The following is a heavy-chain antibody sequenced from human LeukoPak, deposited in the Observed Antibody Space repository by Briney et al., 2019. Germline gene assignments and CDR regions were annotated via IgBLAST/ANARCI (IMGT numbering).Heavy chain of an antibody. Sequence: GRSLRLSCAASGFTFSSYAMHWVRQAPGKGLEWVAVISYDGSNKYYADSVKGRFTIFRDNFKNTLYLQMNSLRAEDTAVYYCARDRGIVVVPAAMDNWFDPWGQGTLVTVSS. CDR2: ISYDGSNK. D-gene: IGHD2-2*01. J-gene: IGHJ5*02. V-gene: IGHV3-30*04. CDR3: ARDRGIVVVPAAMDNWFDP. CDR1: GFTFSSYA.